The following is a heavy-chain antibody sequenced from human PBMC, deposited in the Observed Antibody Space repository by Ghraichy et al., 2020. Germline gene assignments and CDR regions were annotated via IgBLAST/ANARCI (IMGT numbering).Heavy chain of an antibody. CDR1: GASFSGYY. J-gene: IGHJ5*02. CDR2: INHSGST. D-gene: IGHD4-11*01. V-gene: IGHV4-34*01. Sequence: SETLSLTCAVYGASFSGYYWSWIRQPPGKGLEWIGEINHSGSTNYNPSLESRVTISVATSKNQFSLRLSSVTAADTAVYYCARVRQRRDRWMTTVIFSNWFDPWGQGTLVTVSS. CDR3: ARVRQRRDRWMTTVIFSNWFDP.